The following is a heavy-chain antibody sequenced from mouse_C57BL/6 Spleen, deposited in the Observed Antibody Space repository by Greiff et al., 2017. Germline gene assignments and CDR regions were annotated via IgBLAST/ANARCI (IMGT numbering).Heavy chain of an antibody. D-gene: IGHD1-1*01. CDR2: IHPNSGST. J-gene: IGHJ1*03. Sequence: QVQLQQPGAELVKPGASVKLSCKASGYTFTSYWMHWVKRRPGQGLEWIGMIHPNSGSTNYNGKFKSKATRTVDKSSSTAYMQLSSLTAEDSAVCYCARGTTVVATPYWYFEVWGTGTTVTVST. CDR3: ARGTTVVATPYWYFEV. V-gene: IGHV1-64*01. CDR1: GYTFTSYW.